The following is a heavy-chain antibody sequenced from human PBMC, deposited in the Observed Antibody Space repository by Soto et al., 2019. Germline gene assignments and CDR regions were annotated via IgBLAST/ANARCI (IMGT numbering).Heavy chain of an antibody. V-gene: IGHV4-39*01. J-gene: IGHJ5*02. CDR2: IYYSGST. D-gene: IGHD4-17*01. CDR1: GGSISSSSYY. CDR3: ARVTTAFDP. Sequence: PSETLSLTCTVSGGSISSSSYYWGWIRQPPGKGLEWIGSIYYSGSTYYNPSLKSRVTISVDTSKNQFSLKLSSVTAADTAVYYCARVTTAFDPWGQGTLVTVSS.